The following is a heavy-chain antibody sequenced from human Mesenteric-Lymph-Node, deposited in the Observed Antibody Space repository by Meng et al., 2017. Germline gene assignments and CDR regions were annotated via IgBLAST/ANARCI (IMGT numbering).Heavy chain of an antibody. J-gene: IGHJ4*02. D-gene: IGHD1-26*01. CDR2: INSGNGKT. CDR3: ARGLWEQSRYYFDS. Sequence: QVQLVQSGAEGKKPGAAGKGACKASGYTFTNYAIQWVRQAPGHRLEWMGWINSGNGKTKYSEKFQGRVTITRDTSATTAYMELSSLRSEDMAVYYCARGLWEQSRYYFDSWGQGTLVTVSS. V-gene: IGHV1-3*01. CDR1: GYTFTNYA.